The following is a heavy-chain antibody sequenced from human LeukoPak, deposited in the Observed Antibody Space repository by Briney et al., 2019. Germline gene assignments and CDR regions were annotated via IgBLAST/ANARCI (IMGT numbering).Heavy chain of an antibody. CDR1: GFTFSSYG. J-gene: IGHJ4*02. Sequence: GGSLRLSCAASGFTFSSYGMHWVRQAPGKGLEWVAFIRYDGSNKYYADSVKGRFTISRDNSKNTLYLQMNSLRAEDTAVYYCARGRSSSTSSYYYWGQGTLVTVSS. V-gene: IGHV3-30*02. D-gene: IGHD2-2*01. CDR3: ARGRSSSTSSYYY. CDR2: IRYDGSNK.